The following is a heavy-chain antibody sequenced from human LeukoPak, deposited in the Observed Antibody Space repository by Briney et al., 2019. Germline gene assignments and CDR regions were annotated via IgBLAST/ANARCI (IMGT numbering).Heavy chain of an antibody. D-gene: IGHD3-16*01. CDR3: ARESHHVFDY. J-gene: IGHJ4*02. CDR1: GNXFPSYN. Sequence: GASVKVSYRASGNXFPSYNIQWVRQAPGQGLEWVGIVDLSNGATGYARKFQGRLTMTRDTSTSTVYMDLNSLTSEDTAVYYCARESHHVFDYWGQGTLVTVSS. CDR2: VDLSNGAT. V-gene: IGHV1-46*01.